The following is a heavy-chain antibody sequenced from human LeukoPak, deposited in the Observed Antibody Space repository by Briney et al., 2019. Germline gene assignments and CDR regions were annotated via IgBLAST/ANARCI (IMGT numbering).Heavy chain of an antibody. J-gene: IGHJ4*02. CDR1: GLTFSSYA. V-gene: IGHV3-23*01. Sequence: GGSLRLSCAASGLTFSSYAMNLGRQTPGKGLEWGSSITGHGTSTYYANSVKGRFTVSRDNSQNTVSLQMNTLRPEDTAVYYCPNGRLEQCNGAISYPFDNWGQGILVTVSP. CDR2: ITGHGTST. D-gene: IGHD4/OR15-4a*01. CDR3: PNGRLEQCNGAISYPFDN.